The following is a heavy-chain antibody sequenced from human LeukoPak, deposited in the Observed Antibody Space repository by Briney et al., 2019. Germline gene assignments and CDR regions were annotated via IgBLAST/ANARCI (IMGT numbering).Heavy chain of an antibody. D-gene: IGHD2-15*01. V-gene: IGHV4-39*01. J-gene: IGHJ6*03. CDR3: ARQVGDYYYMDV. Sequence: SETLSLTCTVSGGSISSSSYYWGWIRQPPGKGLEWIGSIYYSGSTYYNPSLKSRVTISVDTSKNQFSLKLSSVTAADTAVYYCARQVGDYYYMDVWGKGTTVTVSS. CDR2: IYYSGST. CDR1: GGSISSSSYY.